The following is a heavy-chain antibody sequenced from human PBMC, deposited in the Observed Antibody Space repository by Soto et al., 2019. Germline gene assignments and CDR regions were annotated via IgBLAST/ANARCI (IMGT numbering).Heavy chain of an antibody. CDR2: IYYSGST. CDR1: GGSISSGGYY. Sequence: SETLSLTCTVSGGSISSGGYYWSWIRQHPGKGLEWIGYIYYSGSTYYNPSLKSRVTISVDTSKNQFSLKLSSVTAADTAVYYCARGSVVAATLIDYWGQAIRVSVSS. CDR3: ARGSVVAATLIDY. D-gene: IGHD2-15*01. J-gene: IGHJ4*02. V-gene: IGHV4-31*03.